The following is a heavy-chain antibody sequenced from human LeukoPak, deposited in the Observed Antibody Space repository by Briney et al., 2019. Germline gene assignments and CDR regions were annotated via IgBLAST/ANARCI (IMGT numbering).Heavy chain of an antibody. CDR2: TYYRSKWYN. CDR1: GDSVSSNSAT. D-gene: IGHD1-1*01. CDR3: AKSTETTSAFDF. J-gene: IGHJ3*01. Sequence: SQTLSLTCAISGDSVSSNSATWNWIRQSPSRGLEWLGRTYYRSKWYNDYAVSVKSRITINPDTSKIQFSLQLNSVTPEDTAVYYCAKSTETTSAFDFWGQGTMVTVSS. V-gene: IGHV6-1*01.